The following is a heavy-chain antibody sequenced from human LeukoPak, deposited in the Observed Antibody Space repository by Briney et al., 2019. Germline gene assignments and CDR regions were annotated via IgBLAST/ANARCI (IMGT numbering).Heavy chain of an antibody. Sequence: GGSLRLSCAASGFTFSSYGMHWVRQAPGKGLEWVAVISYDGSNKYYADSVKGRSTISRDNSKNTLYLQMNSLRAEDTAVYYCAKDLYRYSGSSYFDYWGQGTLVTVSS. J-gene: IGHJ4*02. CDR1: GFTFSSYG. D-gene: IGHD1-26*01. CDR2: ISYDGSNK. CDR3: AKDLYRYSGSSYFDY. V-gene: IGHV3-30*18.